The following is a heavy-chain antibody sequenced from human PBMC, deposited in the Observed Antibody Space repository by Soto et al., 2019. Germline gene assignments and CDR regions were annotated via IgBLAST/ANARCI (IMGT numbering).Heavy chain of an antibody. V-gene: IGHV4-59*12. CDR1: GGSISSYY. CDR3: ARVGGINWFDP. J-gene: IGHJ5*02. D-gene: IGHD3-16*01. Sequence: SETLSLTCTVSGGSISSYYWSWIRQPPGKGLEWIGYIYYSGSTNYNPSLKSRVTISVDTSKNQFSLKLSSVTAADTAVYYCARVGGINWFDPWGQGTLVTVSS. CDR2: IYYSGST.